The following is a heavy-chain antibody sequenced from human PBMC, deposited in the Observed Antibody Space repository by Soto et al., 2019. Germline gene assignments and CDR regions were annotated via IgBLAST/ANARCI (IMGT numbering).Heavy chain of an antibody. CDR2: IYWNDDK. Sequence: QITLKESGPTLVKPTQTLTLTCTFSGFSLSTSGVGVGWIRQPPGKALEWLALIYWNDDKRYSPSLKSRLTITKDTSKNPVVLTMTNMDPVDTATYYCAHSPAERRIAARPYYFDYWGQGTLVTVSS. D-gene: IGHD6-6*01. CDR3: AHSPAERRIAARPYYFDY. J-gene: IGHJ4*02. V-gene: IGHV2-5*01. CDR1: GFSLSTSGVG.